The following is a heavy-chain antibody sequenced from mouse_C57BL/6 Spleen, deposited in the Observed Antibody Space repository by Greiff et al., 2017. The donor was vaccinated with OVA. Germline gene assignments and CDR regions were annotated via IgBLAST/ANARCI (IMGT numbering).Heavy chain of an antibody. Sequence: VQLQESGPELVKPGASVKISCKASGYTFTDYYINWVKQRPGLGLEWIGWIYPGSGNTKYNEKFKGKATLTVDTSSSTAYMQLSSLTSEDSAVYFCARQLPPYYFDYWGQGTTLTVSS. CDR2: IYPGSGNT. D-gene: IGHD4-1*02. CDR1: GYTFTDYY. J-gene: IGHJ2*01. V-gene: IGHV1-84*01. CDR3: ARQLPPYYFDY.